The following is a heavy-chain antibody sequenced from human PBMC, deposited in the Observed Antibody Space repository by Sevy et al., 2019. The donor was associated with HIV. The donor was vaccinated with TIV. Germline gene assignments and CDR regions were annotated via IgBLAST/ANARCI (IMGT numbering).Heavy chain of an antibody. D-gene: IGHD2-8*01. V-gene: IGHV3-23*01. CDR3: AREGCTKPHDY. J-gene: IGHJ4*02. CDR2: LSFGCGEI. CDR1: GFTFSKYS. Sequence: GGSLRLSCAASGFTFSKYSMSWVRQPPGKGLEWVSTLSFGCGEINYADSVKGRFTISIDNSRSSVYLQMNNVRPEDTALYYCAREGCTKPHDYWGQGTLVTVSS.